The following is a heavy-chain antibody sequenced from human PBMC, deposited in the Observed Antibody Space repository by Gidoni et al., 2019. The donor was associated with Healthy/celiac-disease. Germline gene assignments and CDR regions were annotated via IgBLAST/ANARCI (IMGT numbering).Heavy chain of an antibody. CDR2: ISYDGSNK. V-gene: IGHV3-30-3*01. CDR3: ARSECGYSYGDNWFDP. D-gene: IGHD5-18*01. Sequence: QVQLVESGGGAVEPGRSLRLARAASGFTFSSYAMHLVRQAPGKGLGWVSVISYDGSNKYYADSVKGRFTISRDNSKNTLYLQMNSLRAEDTAVYYCARSECGYSYGDNWFDPWGQGTLVTVSS. J-gene: IGHJ5*02. CDR1: GFTFSSYA.